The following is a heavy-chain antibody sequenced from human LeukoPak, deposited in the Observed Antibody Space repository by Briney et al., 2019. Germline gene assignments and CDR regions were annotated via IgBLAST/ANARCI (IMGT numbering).Heavy chain of an antibody. CDR1: GYSFTSYW. Sequence: GESLKISCKGSGYSFTSYWIGWVRQMPGKGLEWMGIIYPGDSDTRYSPSFQGQVTISADKSISTAYLQWSSLKASDTAMYYCARTTEGGYTYGYFYYYYMDVWGKGTTVTISS. CDR2: IYPGDSDT. CDR3: ARTTEGGYTYGYFYYYYMDV. J-gene: IGHJ6*03. D-gene: IGHD5-18*01. V-gene: IGHV5-51*01.